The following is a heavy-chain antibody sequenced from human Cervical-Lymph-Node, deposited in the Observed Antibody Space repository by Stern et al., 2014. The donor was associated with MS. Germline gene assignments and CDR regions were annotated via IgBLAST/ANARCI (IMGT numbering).Heavy chain of an antibody. Sequence: QVTLRESGPVLVKPTETLTLTCTVSVFSLRDGRVGVSWIRQPPGKALEWLAHIFSSDKKSYNPSLKSRLTISKDASKSQVVLTLTNVDPVDTATYYCALLSEAFGVVIRGFDPWGQGTLVTVSS. CDR1: VFSLRDGRVG. CDR2: IFSSDKK. D-gene: IGHD3-3*01. CDR3: ALLSEAFGVVIRGFDP. J-gene: IGHJ5*02. V-gene: IGHV2-26*01.